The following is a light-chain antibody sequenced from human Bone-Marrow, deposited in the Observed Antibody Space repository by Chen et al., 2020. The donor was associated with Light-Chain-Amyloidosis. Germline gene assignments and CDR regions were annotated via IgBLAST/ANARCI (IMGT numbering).Light chain of an antibody. Sequence: DIQLPQSPSTLSASVGDRVTIACRASHNISNWLAWYQQKPGKAPKLLIYMTSSLESGVPSRFSGSGSGTEFTLTISSLQPEDFATYYCQHYNDYSYTFGQGTKLEIK. CDR2: MTS. J-gene: IGKJ2*01. CDR3: QHYNDYSYT. CDR1: HNISNW. V-gene: IGKV1-5*03.